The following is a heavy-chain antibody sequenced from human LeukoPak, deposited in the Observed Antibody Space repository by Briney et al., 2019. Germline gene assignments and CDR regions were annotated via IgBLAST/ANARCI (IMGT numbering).Heavy chain of an antibody. J-gene: IGHJ5*02. CDR1: GGTFSSYA. CDR2: IIPILGIA. Sequence: SVKVSCKASGGTFSSYAISWVRQGPGQGLEWMGRIIPILGIANYAQKFQGRVTITADKSTSTAYMELSSLRSEDTAVYYCASVLSGIAVAGSFDPWGQGTLVTVSS. CDR3: ASVLSGIAVAGSFDP. V-gene: IGHV1-69*04. D-gene: IGHD6-19*01.